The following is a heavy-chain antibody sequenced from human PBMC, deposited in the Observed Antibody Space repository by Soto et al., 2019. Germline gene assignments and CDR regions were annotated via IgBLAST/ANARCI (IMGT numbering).Heavy chain of an antibody. CDR2: ISGSGGST. CDR1: GFTFSSYA. J-gene: IGHJ4*02. Sequence: GGSLRLSCAASGFTFSSYAMSWVRQAPGKGLERVSAISGSGGSTYYADSVKGRFTISRDNSKNTLYLQMHSLRAEDTAVYYCAKDIVVVPAANAFDYWGQGTLVTVSS. D-gene: IGHD2-2*01. CDR3: AKDIVVVPAANAFDY. V-gene: IGHV3-23*01.